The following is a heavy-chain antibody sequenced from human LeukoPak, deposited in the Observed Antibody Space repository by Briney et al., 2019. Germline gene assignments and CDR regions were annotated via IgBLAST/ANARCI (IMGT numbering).Heavy chain of an antibody. D-gene: IGHD3-16*02. CDR3: AREYDYVWGRYRTLGV. J-gene: IGHJ4*02. Sequence: SQTLSLTCTVSGGSISSGGYYWSWIRQHPGKGLEWIGYIYYSGSTYYNPSLKSRVTISVDTSKNQFSLKLSSVTAADTAVYYCAREYDYVWGRYRTLGVWGQGTLVTVSS. CDR2: IYYSGST. V-gene: IGHV4-31*03. CDR1: GGSISSGGYY.